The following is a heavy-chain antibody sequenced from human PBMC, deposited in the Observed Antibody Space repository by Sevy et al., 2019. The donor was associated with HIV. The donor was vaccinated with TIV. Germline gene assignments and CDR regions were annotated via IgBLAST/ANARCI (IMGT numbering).Heavy chain of an antibody. J-gene: IGHJ4*02. CDR2: IKGKIYDGTI. V-gene: IGHV3-15*01. Sequence: GSLRLSCAASGFTFSNAWMSWVRQAPGKGLEWVGRIKGKIYDGTIDYAASVKGRFSISRDDSKNTLYLQMNSLKTEDTAVYYCTTASWSQEDYYNYWGQGTLVTVSS. CDR3: TTASWSQEDYYNY. CDR1: GFTFSNAW. D-gene: IGHD6-13*01.